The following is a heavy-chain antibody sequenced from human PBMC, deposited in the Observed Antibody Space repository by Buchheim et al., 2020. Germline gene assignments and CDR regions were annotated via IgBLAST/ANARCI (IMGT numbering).Heavy chain of an antibody. V-gene: IGHV4-34*01. CDR2: INHSGST. J-gene: IGHJ4*02. Sequence: QVQLQQWGAGLLKPSETLSLTCAVYGGSFSGYYWSWIRQPPGKGLEWIGEINHSGSTNYNPSLKSRVTISVDTSKNQFSLKLSSVTAADTAAYYCARVVGSGWKSFDYWGQGTL. CDR1: GGSFSGYY. D-gene: IGHD6-19*01. CDR3: ARVVGSGWKSFDY.